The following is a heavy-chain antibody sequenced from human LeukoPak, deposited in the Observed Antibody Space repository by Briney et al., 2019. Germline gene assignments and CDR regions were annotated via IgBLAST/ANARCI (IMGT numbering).Heavy chain of an antibody. Sequence: GGSLRLSCAASGFTFSSYSMNWVRQAPGKGLEWVSYISSSSSTIYYADSVKGRFTISRDNAKNSLYLQMNSLRAEDTAVYYCAGRYYDSSGYYPKWGQGTLVTVSS. CDR3: AGRYYDSSGYYPK. V-gene: IGHV3-48*04. D-gene: IGHD3-22*01. CDR1: GFTFSSYS. J-gene: IGHJ4*02. CDR2: ISSSSSTI.